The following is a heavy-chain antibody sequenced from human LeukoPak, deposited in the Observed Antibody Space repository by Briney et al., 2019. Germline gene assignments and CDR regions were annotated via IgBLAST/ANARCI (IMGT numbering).Heavy chain of an antibody. Sequence: GGSLRLSCAAPGFIFSSYEMNWVRQAPGKGLEWVSYISSSGSTIYYADSVKGRFTISRDNAQNSLYLQMNSLRAEDTAVYYCASYYESSGFLRNFDYWGQGTLVTVPS. V-gene: IGHV3-48*03. CDR3: ASYYESSGFLRNFDY. J-gene: IGHJ4*02. D-gene: IGHD3-22*01. CDR1: GFIFSSYE. CDR2: ISSSGSTI.